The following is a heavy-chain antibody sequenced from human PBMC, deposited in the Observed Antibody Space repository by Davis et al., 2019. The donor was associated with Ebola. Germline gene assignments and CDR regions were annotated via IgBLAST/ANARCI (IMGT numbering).Heavy chain of an antibody. J-gene: IGHJ6*02. CDR2: IYNVGST. D-gene: IGHD3-3*01. Sequence: PSEPLSLTCTVPGSPIKRNTWSWIRQPPGKGLEWTGYIYNVGSTDYNPSLESRVTISFDTSKSQLSLKLTSVTAADTGVYYCAKFTSHWLWSPYGLDVWGRGTTVSVSS. CDR1: GSPIKRNT. V-gene: IGHV4-59*13. CDR3: AKFTSHWLWSPYGLDV.